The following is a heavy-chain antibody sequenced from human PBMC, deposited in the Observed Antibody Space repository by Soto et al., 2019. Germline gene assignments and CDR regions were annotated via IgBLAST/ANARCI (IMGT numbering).Heavy chain of an antibody. CDR2: INPSGGST. V-gene: IGHV1-46*01. CDR3: ARDHEDIVLIPVV. CDR1: GYTFTSYY. Sequence: ASVKVSCKASGYTFTSYYMHWVRQAPGQGLEWMGIINPSGGSTSYAQKFQGRVTMTRDTSTSTVYMELSSVTAADTAVYYCARDHEDIVLIPVVWGQGTLVTVSS. J-gene: IGHJ4*02. D-gene: IGHD2-8*01.